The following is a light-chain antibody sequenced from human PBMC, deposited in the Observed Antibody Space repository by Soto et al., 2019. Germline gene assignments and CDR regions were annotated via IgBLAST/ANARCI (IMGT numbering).Light chain of an antibody. CDR3: QQYKNWPRT. V-gene: IGKV3-15*01. CDR1: QSVSSN. J-gene: IGKJ1*01. Sequence: EIVMTQSPATLSVSPGERATLSCRASQSVSSNLGWYQQKPGQAPRLLIYGASTRATGIPARFSGSGSGTEFTLTISSLQFEDFAVYYCQQYKNWPRTFGQGTKV. CDR2: GAS.